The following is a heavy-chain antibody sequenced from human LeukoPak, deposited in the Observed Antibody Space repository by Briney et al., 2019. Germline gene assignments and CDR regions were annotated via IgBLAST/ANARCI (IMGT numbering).Heavy chain of an antibody. CDR3: AKGTYYYDSSAERWFDP. Sequence: GASVKVSCKASGYTFTGYYMHWVRQAPGQGLEWMGWINPNSGGTNYAQKFQGGVTMTRDTSISTAYMELSRLRSDDTAVYYCAKGTYYYDSSAERWFDPWGQGTLVTVSS. CDR1: GYTFTGYY. D-gene: IGHD3-22*01. CDR2: INPNSGGT. V-gene: IGHV1-2*02. J-gene: IGHJ5*02.